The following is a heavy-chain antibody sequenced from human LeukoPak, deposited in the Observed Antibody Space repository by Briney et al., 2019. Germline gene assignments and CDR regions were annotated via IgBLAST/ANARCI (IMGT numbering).Heavy chain of an antibody. V-gene: IGHV4-39*01. CDR3: ARLGQRGYSHGYSPVDY. J-gene: IGHJ4*02. D-gene: IGHD5-18*01. CDR2: IYYSGST. Sequence: WETLSLTCTVSGGSISSSSYYWGWIREPPGKGLEWIGSIYYSGSTYYNPSLKSRVTISVDTSKNQFSLKLSSVTAADTAVYYCARLGQRGYSHGYSPVDYWGQGTLVTVSS. CDR1: GGSISSSSYY.